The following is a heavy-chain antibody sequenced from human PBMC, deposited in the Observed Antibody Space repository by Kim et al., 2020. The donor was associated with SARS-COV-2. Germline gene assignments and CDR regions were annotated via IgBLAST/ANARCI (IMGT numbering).Heavy chain of an antibody. V-gene: IGHV3-21*01. Sequence: GGSLRLSCAASGFTFSSYSMNWVRQAPGKGLEWVSSISSSSSYIYYADSVKGRFTISRDNAKNSLYLQMNSLRAEDTAVYYCATDWVVITTANTRDFDYWGQGTLVTVSS. CDR3: ATDWVVITTANTRDFDY. J-gene: IGHJ4*02. CDR2: ISSSSSYI. CDR1: GFTFSSYS. D-gene: IGHD3-22*01.